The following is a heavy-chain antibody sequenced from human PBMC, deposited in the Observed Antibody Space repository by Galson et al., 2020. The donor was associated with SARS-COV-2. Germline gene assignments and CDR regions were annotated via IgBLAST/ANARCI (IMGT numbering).Heavy chain of an antibody. V-gene: IGHV4-4*02. J-gene: IGHJ4*02. Sequence: SETLSLTCAVSGGSISSSNWWSWVRQPPGKGLEWIGEIYHSGSTNYNPSPKSRVTISVDTSKNQFSLKLSSVTAADTAVYYCARVGYSSSWYNYFDYWGQGTLVTVSS. CDR2: IYHSGST. CDR3: ARVGYSSSWYNYFDY. CDR1: GGSISSSNW. D-gene: IGHD6-13*01.